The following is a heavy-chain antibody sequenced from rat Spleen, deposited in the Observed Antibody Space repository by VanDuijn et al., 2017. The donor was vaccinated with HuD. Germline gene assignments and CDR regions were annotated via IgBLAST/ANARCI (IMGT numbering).Heavy chain of an antibody. CDR2: INSAGST. D-gene: IGHD1-12*02. CDR1: GHSITSSYR. CDR3: ARSDGTHYYLPFIY. J-gene: IGHJ3*01. V-gene: IGHV3-3*01. Sequence: EVQLQESGPGLVKPSQSLSLTCSVTGHSITSSYRWNWIRKFPGNKLEWMGYINSAGSTNYNPSLKSRISLIKDTSKNQFFLQVNSVNTEETATYYCARSDGTHYYLPFIYWGQGTQVTVSS.